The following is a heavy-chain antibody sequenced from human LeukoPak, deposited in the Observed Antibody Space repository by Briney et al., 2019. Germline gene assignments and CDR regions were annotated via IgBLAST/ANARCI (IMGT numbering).Heavy chain of an antibody. D-gene: IGHD1-26*01. J-gene: IGHJ6*02. CDR2: IYHSGST. CDR1: GVSMSRGGSG. CDR3: ATRSGRYYYYDMDV. Sequence: SETLSLTCTVSGVSMSRGGSGGRWLREPPGKGLEWIGWIYHSGSTYDNPSLKTRVTISVDTSKRQLSLRLSSVTAADTAVYYCATRSGRYYYYDMDVWGQGTTVTVSS. V-gene: IGHV4-30-4*01.